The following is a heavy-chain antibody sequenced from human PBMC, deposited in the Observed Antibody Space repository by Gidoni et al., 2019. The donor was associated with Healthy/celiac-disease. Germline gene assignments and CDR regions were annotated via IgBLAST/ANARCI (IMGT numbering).Heavy chain of an antibody. CDR2: IRGGGGST. Sequence: EVQMLESGGGLVQPGGSLRTSCAAPGFTFSSCAMSWVRPAPGKGPAWVSAIRGGGGSTYYADSVKGRFTISRDNSKNTLYLQMNSLRAEDTAVYYCAKDQLIDGYRGWGQGTLVTVSS. CDR3: AKDQLIDGYRG. V-gene: IGHV3-23*01. D-gene: IGHD5-12*01. CDR1: GFTFSSCA. J-gene: IGHJ4*02.